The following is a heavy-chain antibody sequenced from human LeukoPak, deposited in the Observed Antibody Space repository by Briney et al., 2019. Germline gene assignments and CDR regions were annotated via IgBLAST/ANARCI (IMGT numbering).Heavy chain of an antibody. D-gene: IGHD4-17*01. CDR1: GFTFSSYA. Sequence: GRSLRLSCAASGFTFSSYAMHWVRQAPGKGLEWVAVISYDGSNKYYADSVKGRFTISRDNSKNTLYLQMSSLRAEDTAGYYCARDGNYGDYAVAFDYWGQGTLVTVSS. V-gene: IGHV3-30*04. J-gene: IGHJ4*02. CDR2: ISYDGSNK. CDR3: ARDGNYGDYAVAFDY.